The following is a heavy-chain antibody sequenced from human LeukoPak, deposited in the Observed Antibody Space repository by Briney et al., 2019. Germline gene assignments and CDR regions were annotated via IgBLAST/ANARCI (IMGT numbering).Heavy chain of an antibody. V-gene: IGHV4-59*11. J-gene: IGHJ3*02. CDR1: GGSISSHY. D-gene: IGHD3-22*01. CDR3: ARSTYYYDSSGYYRTDAFAI. Sequence: SETLSLTRTVSGGSISSHYWSWIRQPPGKGLEWIGYIYYSGSTNYNPSLKSRVTISVDTSKNQFSLKLSSVTAADTAVYYCARSTYYYDSSGYYRTDAFAIWGQGTMVTVSS. CDR2: IYYSGST.